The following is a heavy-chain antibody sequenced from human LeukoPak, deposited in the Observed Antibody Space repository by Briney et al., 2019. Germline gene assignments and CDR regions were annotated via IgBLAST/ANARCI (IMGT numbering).Heavy chain of an antibody. D-gene: IGHD3-22*01. CDR2: IYYSGNT. CDR1: GGSISTSNSY. V-gene: IGHV4-39*01. CDR3: ARLGVGYYYDSSGYYRAQGRTDY. Sequence: SETLSLTCAVSGGSISTSNSYWGWIRRPPGKGLEWVGSIYYSGNTYYNPSLKSRVTISVDTSKNQFSLILTSVTAADTAVYYCARLGVGYYYDSSGYYRAQGRTDYWGQGTLVTVSS. J-gene: IGHJ4*02.